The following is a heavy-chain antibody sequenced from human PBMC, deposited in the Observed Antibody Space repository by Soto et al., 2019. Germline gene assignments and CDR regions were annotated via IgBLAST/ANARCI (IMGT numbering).Heavy chain of an antibody. J-gene: IGHJ4*02. Sequence: QVQLVQSGAEVKKPGASVKVTCKASGYTFTNYDINWVRQATGQGLEWMGWMNPSSGNTGYVQKFQGRVTMTRNTSTSTPYMELTSLTSDDTAVYYCARTRLCGGDCYSAYYFDFWGQGALVTVSS. CDR2: MNPSSGNT. CDR3: ARTRLCGGDCYSAYYFDF. D-gene: IGHD2-21*02. V-gene: IGHV1-8*01. CDR1: GYTFTNYD.